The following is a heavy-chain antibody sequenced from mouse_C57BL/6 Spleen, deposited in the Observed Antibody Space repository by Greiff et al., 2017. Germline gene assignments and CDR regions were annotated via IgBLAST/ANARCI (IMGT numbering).Heavy chain of an antibody. D-gene: IGHD2-1*01. CDR1: GYTFTSYW. V-gene: IGHV1-69*01. Sequence: QVQLQQPGAELVMPGASVKLSCKASGYTFTSYWMHWVKQRPGQGLEWIGEIDPSDSYTNYNQKFKGKSTLTVDKSSSTAYMQLSSLTSEDSAVYYCARSGGDLLRYFDVWGTGTTVTVSS. CDR2: IDPSDSYT. CDR3: ARSGGDLLRYFDV. J-gene: IGHJ1*03.